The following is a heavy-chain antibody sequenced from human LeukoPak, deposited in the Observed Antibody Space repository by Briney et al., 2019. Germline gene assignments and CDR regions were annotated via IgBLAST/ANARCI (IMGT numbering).Heavy chain of an antibody. CDR1: GGSINSSSYY. Sequence: PSETLSLTCTVSGGSINSSSYYWGWIRQPPGKGLEWIGYIYYSGSTNYNPSLKSRVTISVDTSKNQFSLKLSSVTAADTAVYYCARGYYDSSGYYYRSYNWFDPWGQGTLVTVSS. CDR2: IYYSGST. CDR3: ARGYYDSSGYYYRSYNWFDP. V-gene: IGHV4-61*05. J-gene: IGHJ5*02. D-gene: IGHD3-22*01.